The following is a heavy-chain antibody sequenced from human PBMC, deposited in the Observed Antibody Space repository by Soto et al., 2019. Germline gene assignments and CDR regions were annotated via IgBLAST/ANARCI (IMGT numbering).Heavy chain of an antibody. CDR1: GDAVCGTKFN. V-gene: IGHV4-61*01. CDR3: ARDLRGIDYAVNFYYFGLDV. Sequence: SLTCTVSGDAVCGTKFNWYWIRQPPGKGLEWIGYIYYSESTNYNTSLKRRVTLSVDTSKNQFSLPLTSVTAADTAVYFCARDLRGIDYAVNFYYFGLDVWGQGTTVTVSS. J-gene: IGHJ6*02. CDR2: IYYSEST. D-gene: IGHD4-17*01.